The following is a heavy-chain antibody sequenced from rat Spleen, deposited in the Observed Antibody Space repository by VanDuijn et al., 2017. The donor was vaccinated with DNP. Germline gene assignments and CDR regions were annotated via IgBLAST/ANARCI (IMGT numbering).Heavy chain of an antibody. J-gene: IGHJ2*01. CDR2: INTDGDST. Sequence: EVQIVETGGGLVEPGRSLKVSCVASGFTFSGYWMYWTRQAPGKGLEWVASINTDGDSTYYLESVKGRFTIARANAESTVYLQMNGLRFDDTATYYGANEPEYYGLQGYFDYGGEGVMVTVSS. CDR1: GFTFSGYW. CDR3: ANEPEYYGLQGYFDY. V-gene: IGHV5-58*01. D-gene: IGHD1-6*01.